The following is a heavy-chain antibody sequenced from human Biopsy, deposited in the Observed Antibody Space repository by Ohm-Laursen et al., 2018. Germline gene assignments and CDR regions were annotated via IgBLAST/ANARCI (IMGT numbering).Heavy chain of an antibody. D-gene: IGHD4-17*01. J-gene: IGHJ4*02. CDR3: ALAAAQTVTHFDY. CDR2: ISGNSDII. Sequence: SLRLSCAASGFTFSSYAMTWFRQAPGKELEWVSTISGNSDIIYDTDSVKGRFTISRDNSKNTLYLQMNSLRADDMAVYYCALAAAQTVTHFDYWGQGTLVTVSS. CDR1: GFTFSSYA. V-gene: IGHV3-23*01.